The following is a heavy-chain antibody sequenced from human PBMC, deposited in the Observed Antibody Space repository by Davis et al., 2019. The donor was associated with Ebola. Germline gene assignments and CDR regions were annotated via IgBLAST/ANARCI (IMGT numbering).Heavy chain of an antibody. Sequence: GESLKISCAASGFTVRSTYMSWVRQAPGKGLEWVSVIYSGGTTRYADYADSVRGRFSISRDNSKNTVYLQMNSLRVEDRGVYYCAKGVSSNWYPDMHCDHWGQGTLVTVSS. V-gene: IGHV3-53*01. J-gene: IGHJ4*02. D-gene: IGHD6-13*01. CDR2: IYSGGTTRYA. CDR1: GFTVRSTY. CDR3: AKGVSSNWYPDMHCDH.